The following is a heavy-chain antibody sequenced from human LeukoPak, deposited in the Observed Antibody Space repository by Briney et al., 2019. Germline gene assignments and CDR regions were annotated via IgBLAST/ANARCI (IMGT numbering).Heavy chain of an antibody. CDR3: ARSVGATAKIDY. V-gene: IGHV4-4*02. CDR1: GGSISSSNW. J-gene: IGHJ4*02. D-gene: IGHD1-26*01. CDR2: IYHSGST. Sequence: SEILSLTCAVSGGSISSSNWWSWVRQPPGKGLEWIGEIYHSGSTNYNPSLKSRVTISVDTSKNQFSLKLSSVTAADTAVYYCARSVGATAKIDYWGQGTLVTVSS.